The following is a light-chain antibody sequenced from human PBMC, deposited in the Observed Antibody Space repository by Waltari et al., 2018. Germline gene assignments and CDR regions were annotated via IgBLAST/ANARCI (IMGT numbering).Light chain of an antibody. J-gene: IGLJ2*01. CDR2: DVS. CDR1: SSDVGGYDY. CDR3: NSYRSGSTLVV. Sequence: QSALTQPASVSGSPGQSLTISCTGTSSDVGGYDYVCWYQQQPGNAPKLMIYDVSNRPSVVSNRFSGSKSGNTASLTISGLQSEDEGDYYCNSYRSGSTLVVFGGGTKLTVL. V-gene: IGLV2-14*01.